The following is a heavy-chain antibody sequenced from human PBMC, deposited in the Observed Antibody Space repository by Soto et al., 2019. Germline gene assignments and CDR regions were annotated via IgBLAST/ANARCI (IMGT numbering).Heavy chain of an antibody. V-gene: IGHV1-18*01. CDR2: ISAYNGNT. CDR3: ARAPGASYDILTGYYWNYYYYYMDV. CDR1: GYTFTSYG. Sequence: ASVKVSCKASGYTFTSYGISWVRQAPGQGLEWMGWISAYNGNTNYAQKLQGRVTMTTDTSTSTAYMELRSLRSDDTAVYYCARAPGASYDILTGYYWNYYYYYMDVWGKGTTVTVSS. D-gene: IGHD3-9*01. J-gene: IGHJ6*03.